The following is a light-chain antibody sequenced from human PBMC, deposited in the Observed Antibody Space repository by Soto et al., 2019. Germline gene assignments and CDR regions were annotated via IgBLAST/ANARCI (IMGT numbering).Light chain of an antibody. CDR2: DVS. Sequence: QSALTQPASVSGSPGQSITISCTGTSSDVGGYNYVSWYQQHPGKAPKLMIYDVSNRPSGVSSRFSGSKSGNTASLTISGLQAEDEADYYCSSYTTSSTYFFGTGTKLTVL. J-gene: IGLJ1*01. V-gene: IGLV2-14*01. CDR3: SSYTTSSTYF. CDR1: SSDVGGYNY.